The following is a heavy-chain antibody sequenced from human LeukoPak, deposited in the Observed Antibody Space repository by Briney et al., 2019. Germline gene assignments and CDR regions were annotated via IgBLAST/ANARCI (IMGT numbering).Heavy chain of an antibody. Sequence: GGSLRLSCAAYGFTFSNSWMTWVRQAPGKDLEWVATINPDGSKVAYVGSVKGRFTIPRDNAKNSVYLQMSSLRVEETGVFYCARDRGYSSFDYWGQGALVAVSS. CDR2: INPDGSKV. J-gene: IGHJ4*02. V-gene: IGHV3-7*01. CDR1: GFTFSNSW. D-gene: IGHD2-15*01. CDR3: ARDRGYSSFDY.